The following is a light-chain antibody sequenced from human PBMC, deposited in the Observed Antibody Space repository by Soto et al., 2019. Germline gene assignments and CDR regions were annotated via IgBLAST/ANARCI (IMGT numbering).Light chain of an antibody. V-gene: IGLV2-14*03. CDR2: DVS. CDR1: SSDVGAYDY. J-gene: IGLJ1*01. Sequence: QSALTQPASVSGSPGRSITISCTGTSSDVGAYDYVSWYQQHPGEVPKLMIFDVSDRPSGVSNRFSGSKSGNTASLTISGLQAEDEADYYCSSFTTSTSYVFGTGTKVTVL. CDR3: SSFTTSTSYV.